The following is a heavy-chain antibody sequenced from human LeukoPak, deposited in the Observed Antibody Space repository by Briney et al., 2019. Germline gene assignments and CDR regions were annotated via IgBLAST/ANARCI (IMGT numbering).Heavy chain of an antibody. J-gene: IGHJ4*02. V-gene: IGHV3-30*02. CDR2: RRFDGRDD. Sequence: GGSLTLSCAASGFTFRNFGMHWVRQAPGKGLEWVAFRRFDGRDDYYVDSLKGRFTISRDNSKNTVYLQMNTLTSEDTALYYCAKDKSQIGVDSASTLVAHWGQGTLVIVSS. CDR1: GFTFRNFG. CDR3: AKDKSQIGVDSASTLVAH. D-gene: IGHD2-8*02.